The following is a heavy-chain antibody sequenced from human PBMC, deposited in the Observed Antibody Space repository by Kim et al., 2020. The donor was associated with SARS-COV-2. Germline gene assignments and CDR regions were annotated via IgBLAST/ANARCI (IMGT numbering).Heavy chain of an antibody. J-gene: IGHJ3*02. Sequence: GGSLRLSCAASGVTFSSYAMSWVRQAPGKGLDWVGAISGSGGSTYYADSVKGRFTISRDNSKNTLYLQMNSLRAEDTAVYYCATAPILTYYYYHSSSRDAFDIWGQGTMVTVSS. CDR2: ISGSGGST. V-gene: IGHV3-23*01. CDR3: ATAPILTYYYYHSSSRDAFDI. CDR1: GVTFSSYA. D-gene: IGHD3-22*01.